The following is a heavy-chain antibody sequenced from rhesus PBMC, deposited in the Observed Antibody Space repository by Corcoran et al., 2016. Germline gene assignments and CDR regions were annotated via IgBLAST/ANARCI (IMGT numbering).Heavy chain of an antibody. Sequence: QVQLQESGPGLVKPSETLSLTCTVSGASISSYLWSWIRHPPGKGLEWIGEINGNSGSTNYNPSLKSRVTISRDTAKNQFSLKLSSVTAADTAVYYCAARVGTVKEDFDYWGQGVLVTVSS. D-gene: IGHD5-24*01. CDR1: GASISSYL. V-gene: IGHV4-80*01. CDR2: INGNSGST. J-gene: IGHJ4*01. CDR3: AARVGTVKEDFDY.